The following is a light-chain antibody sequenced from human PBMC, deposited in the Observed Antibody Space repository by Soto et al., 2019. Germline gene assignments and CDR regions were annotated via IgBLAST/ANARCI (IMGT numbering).Light chain of an antibody. J-gene: IGKJ2*01. CDR2: AAS. Sequence: DIQMTQSPSSLSASVGDRVTITCRASQSISSYLHWYQQKPGKAPKLLIYAASSLQSGVPSRFSGSGSGTDFTLTIISLQPEDFATYYCQQCYSTPYTFGQGTKLEIK. CDR3: QQCYSTPYT. CDR1: QSISSY. V-gene: IGKV1-39*01.